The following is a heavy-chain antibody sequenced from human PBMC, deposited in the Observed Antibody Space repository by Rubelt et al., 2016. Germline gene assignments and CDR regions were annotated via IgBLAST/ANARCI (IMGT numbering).Heavy chain of an antibody. Sequence: QVQLQESGPGLVKPSETLSLTCTVSGGSISSSSYYWGWIRQPPGKGLEWIGSIYHSGSTNYNPSLKSRCTISGDKSKNQFSLQLNSVTPEDTAVYYCARDWARKGYDYWGQGTLGTVSS. CDR2: IYHSGST. J-gene: IGHJ4*02. D-gene: IGHD1-1*01. CDR3: ARDWARKGYDY. V-gene: IGHV4-39*07. CDR1: GGSISSSSYY.